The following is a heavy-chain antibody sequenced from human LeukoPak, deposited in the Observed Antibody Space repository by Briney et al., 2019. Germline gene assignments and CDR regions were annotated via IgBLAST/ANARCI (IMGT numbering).Heavy chain of an antibody. D-gene: IGHD5-12*01. CDR3: AKSLRLSGYDY. CDR2: ISGSGDST. V-gene: IGHV3-23*01. Sequence: PGGSLRLSCAASGFTFSSYAMSWVRQAPGKGLEWVSAISGSGDSTHYADSVKGRFTISRDNSKSTLYLQMNSLRAEDTAIYYCAKSLRLSGYDYWGQGTLVTVSS. CDR1: GFTFSSYA. J-gene: IGHJ4*02.